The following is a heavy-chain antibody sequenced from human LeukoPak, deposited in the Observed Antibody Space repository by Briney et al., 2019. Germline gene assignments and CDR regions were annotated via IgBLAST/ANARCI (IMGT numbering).Heavy chain of an antibody. V-gene: IGHV4-39*07. J-gene: IGHJ4*02. D-gene: IGHD3-10*01. CDR2: IYYSGST. CDR1: GGSISSSSYY. CDR3: ARRGSGSFDY. Sequence: SETLSLTCTASGGSISSSSYYWGWIRQPPGKGLEWIGSIYYSGSTYYNPSLKSRVTISVDTSKNQFSLKLSSVTAADTAVYYCARRGSGSFDYWGQGTLVTVSS.